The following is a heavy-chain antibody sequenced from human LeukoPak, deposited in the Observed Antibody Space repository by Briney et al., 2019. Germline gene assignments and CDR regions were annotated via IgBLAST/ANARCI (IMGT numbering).Heavy chain of an antibody. CDR2: IYYSGST. D-gene: IGHD3-9*01. CDR1: GGSISSSSYY. CDR3: ARNTIRYFDWASFDY. J-gene: IGHJ4*02. V-gene: IGHV4-39*01. Sequence: SETLSLTCTVSGGSISSSSYYWGWIRQPPGKGLEWIGSIYYSGSTYYNPSLKSRVTISVDTSKNQFSLKLSSVTAADTAVYYCARNTIRYFDWASFDYWGQGTLVTVSS.